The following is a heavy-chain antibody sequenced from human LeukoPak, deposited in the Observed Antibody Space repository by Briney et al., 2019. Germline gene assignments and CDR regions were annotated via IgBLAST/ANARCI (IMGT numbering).Heavy chain of an antibody. D-gene: IGHD3-22*01. Sequence: GGSLRLSCAASGFTFSNYWMHWVRQAPGKGLVWVSRINSDGINTSYADSVKGRFTISRDNAKNTLNLQMNSLRAEDTAAYYCARDLGQYYDTSDNWFDPWGQGTLVTVSS. V-gene: IGHV3-74*01. CDR2: INSDGINT. J-gene: IGHJ5*02. CDR3: ARDLGQYYDTSDNWFDP. CDR1: GFTFSNYW.